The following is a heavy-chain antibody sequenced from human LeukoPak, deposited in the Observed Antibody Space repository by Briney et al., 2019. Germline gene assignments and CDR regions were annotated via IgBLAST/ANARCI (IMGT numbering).Heavy chain of an antibody. Sequence: GGSLRLSCSASGFTFSSYAMHWVRQAPGKGLEYVSAISSNGGSTYYADSVKGRFTISRDNSKNTLYLQMSSLRAEDTALYYCAKITFGGVIVLDAFDLWGQGTMVTVSS. CDR3: AKITFGGVIVLDAFDL. CDR2: ISSNGGST. D-gene: IGHD3-16*02. V-gene: IGHV3-64D*09. CDR1: GFTFSSYA. J-gene: IGHJ3*01.